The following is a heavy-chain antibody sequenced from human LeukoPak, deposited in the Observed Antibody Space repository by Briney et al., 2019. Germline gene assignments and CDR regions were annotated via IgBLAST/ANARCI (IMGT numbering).Heavy chain of an antibody. CDR1: GFTFSSYW. CDR3: AKTIAAAAYNWFDP. V-gene: IGHV3-23*01. CDR2: ISGSGGST. Sequence: GGSLRLSCAASGFTFSSYWMSWVRQAPGKGLEWVSAISGSGGSTYYADSVKGRFTISRDNSKNTLYLQMNGLRAEDTAVYYCAKTIAAAAYNWFDPWGQGTLVTVSS. D-gene: IGHD6-13*01. J-gene: IGHJ5*02.